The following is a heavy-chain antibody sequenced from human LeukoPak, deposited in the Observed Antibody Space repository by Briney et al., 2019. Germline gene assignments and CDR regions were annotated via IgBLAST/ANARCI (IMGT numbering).Heavy chain of an antibody. V-gene: IGHV3-30-3*01. Sequence: GGSLRLSCAASGFTFSTHTMHWVRQAPGKGLEWVAVISHDGSNKFYADSVKGRFTISRDNAKNTVYLQMNSLRAEDTAVYYCARGGSGCFDYWGQGSLVTVSS. D-gene: IGHD6-19*01. J-gene: IGHJ4*02. CDR1: GFTFSTHT. CDR3: ARGGSGCFDY. CDR2: ISHDGSNK.